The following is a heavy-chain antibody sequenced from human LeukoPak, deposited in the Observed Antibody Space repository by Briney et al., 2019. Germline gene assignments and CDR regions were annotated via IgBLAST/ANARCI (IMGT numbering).Heavy chain of an antibody. CDR1: GFPFSPDR. D-gene: IGHD6-25*01. CDR2: LVYDARSD. CDR3: ARDLSAAFDF. Sequence: GGSLRLSCAASGFPFSPDRMHWVRQARCKGLEWVARLVYDARSDYANSVKGRFSISRDDSKNTLFLDMSNLRVEDTALYYCARDLSAAFDFWGQGVLVTVSS. V-gene: IGHV3-33*01. J-gene: IGHJ4*02.